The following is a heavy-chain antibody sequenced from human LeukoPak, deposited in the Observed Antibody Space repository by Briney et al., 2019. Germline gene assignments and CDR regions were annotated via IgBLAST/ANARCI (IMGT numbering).Heavy chain of an antibody. Sequence: PGGSLRLSCAASGFTFTTYSMNWVRQAPGKGLEWVSSISSDSNYIYYADSLKGRFTISRDNAKNSLYLQMISLRAEDTAVYYCARDRYSSSHFDYWGQGTLVTVSS. J-gene: IGHJ4*02. V-gene: IGHV3-21*01. CDR1: GFTFTTYS. CDR2: ISSDSNYI. CDR3: ARDRYSSSHFDY. D-gene: IGHD6-13*01.